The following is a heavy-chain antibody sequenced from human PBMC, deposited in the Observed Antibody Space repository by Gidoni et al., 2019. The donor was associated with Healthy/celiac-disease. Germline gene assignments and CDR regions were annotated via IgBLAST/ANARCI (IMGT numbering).Heavy chain of an antibody. CDR3: TRGRGSYDY. V-gene: IGHV3-49*04. Sequence: VQLVESGGGLVQPGRSLRLACTASGFTFGDYAMSWVRQAPGKGLDRVGFIRSKAEGGKTEDAASVKGRFTISRDDSKSIAYPQMNSLKTEDTAVYYGTRGRGSYDYWGQGTLVTVSS. CDR2: IRSKAEGGKT. D-gene: IGHD1-26*01. CDR1: GFTFGDYA. J-gene: IGHJ4*02.